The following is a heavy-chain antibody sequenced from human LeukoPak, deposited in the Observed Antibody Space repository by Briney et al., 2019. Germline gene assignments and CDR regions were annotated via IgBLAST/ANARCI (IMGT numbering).Heavy chain of an antibody. CDR3: ARARFSGWAFDY. D-gene: IGHD6-19*01. CDR2: IYHSGST. CDR1: GGSISSGGYS. Sequence: SETLSLTCAVSGGSISSGGYSWSWIRQPPGKGLEWIGYIYHSGSTYYNPSLKSRVTISVDRSKNQFSLKLSSVTAADTVVYYCARARFSGWAFDYWGQGTLVTVSS. J-gene: IGHJ4*02. V-gene: IGHV4-30-2*01.